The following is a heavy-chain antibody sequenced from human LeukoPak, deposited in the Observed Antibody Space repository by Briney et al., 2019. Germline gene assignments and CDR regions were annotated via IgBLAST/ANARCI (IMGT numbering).Heavy chain of an antibody. CDR3: ARHSSGTFDY. D-gene: IGHD5-18*01. CDR1: GDSINTKNYY. CDR2: IYYSGNT. Sequence: PSETLSLTCTVSGDSINTKNYYWGWIRQPPGKGLEWIGSIYYSGNTYYNPSLKSRVTLSIDTSKNQFSLRLSSVTAADTAVYHCARHSSGTFDYWGQGTLVTVSS. V-gene: IGHV4-39*01. J-gene: IGHJ4*02.